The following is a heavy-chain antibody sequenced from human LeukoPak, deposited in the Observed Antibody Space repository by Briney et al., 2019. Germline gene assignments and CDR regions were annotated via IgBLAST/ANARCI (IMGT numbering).Heavy chain of an antibody. CDR3: AKLAGAYIGSLRLLDY. V-gene: IGHV3-23*01. CDR2: ISGSGGST. D-gene: IGHD2-15*01. Sequence: PGGSLRLSCAASGFTFSSYAMSWVRQAPGKGLEWVSAISGSGGSTYYADSVKGRFTISRDNSKNTLYLQMNSLRAEDTAVYYCAKLAGAYIGSLRLLDYWGQGTLVTVSS. CDR1: GFTFSSYA. J-gene: IGHJ4*02.